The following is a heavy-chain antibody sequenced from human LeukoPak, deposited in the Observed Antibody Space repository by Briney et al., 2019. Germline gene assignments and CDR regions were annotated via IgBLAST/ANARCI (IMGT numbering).Heavy chain of an antibody. CDR2: ISGSGTYI. Sequence: PGGSLRLSCAASGFTFSTYFINWVRQAPGKGLEWVSSISGSGTYIYYADSVKGRFTISRDNAKNSLYLQMNSLRAEDTAVYYCAELGITMIGGVWGKGTTVTISS. CDR1: GFTFSTYF. J-gene: IGHJ6*04. V-gene: IGHV3-21*01. CDR3: AELGITMIGGV. D-gene: IGHD3-10*02.